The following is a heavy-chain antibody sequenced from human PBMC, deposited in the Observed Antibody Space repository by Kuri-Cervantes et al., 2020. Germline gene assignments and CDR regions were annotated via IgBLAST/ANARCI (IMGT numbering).Heavy chain of an antibody. J-gene: IGHJ5*02. Sequence: GGSLRLSCAASGFTFSNYWMSWVRQAPGKGLEWVGRGRKKSDRYTTENAASVKGRFAISRDDSKKSLYLQMNSLKNEDTAVYYCARAGYGKGYDLWGPGTLVTVSS. D-gene: IGHD5-12*01. V-gene: IGHV3-72*01. CDR1: GFTFSNYW. CDR3: ARAGYGKGYDL. CDR2: GRKKSDRYTT.